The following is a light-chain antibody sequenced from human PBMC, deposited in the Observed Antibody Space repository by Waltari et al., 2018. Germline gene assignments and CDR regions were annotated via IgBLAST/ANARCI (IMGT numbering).Light chain of an antibody. Sequence: SYELTQSPSVSVSPGQTASIPCSGDNLGDKYACWYQQKPGQSPVLVIYQDNKRPSGIPERFSGSNSGNTATLTISGTQAMDEADYYCQAWDSSLRVFGGGTKLTVL. J-gene: IGLJ2*01. V-gene: IGLV3-1*01. CDR2: QDN. CDR1: NLGDKY. CDR3: QAWDSSLRV.